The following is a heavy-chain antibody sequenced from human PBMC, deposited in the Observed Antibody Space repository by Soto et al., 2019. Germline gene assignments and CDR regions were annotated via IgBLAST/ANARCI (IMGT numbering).Heavy chain of an antibody. CDR1: GFTFSSYA. J-gene: IGHJ3*01. Sequence: GGSLRLSCAASGFTFSSYAMHWVRQAPGKGLEWVAVISYDGSNKYYADSVKGRFTISRDNSKNTLYLQMNSLRAEDTAVYYCSRFVGVSRRWPDATDFWCQGTMVTV. D-gene: IGHD3-10*01. V-gene: IGHV3-30-3*01. CDR2: ISYDGSNK. CDR3: SRFVGVSRRWPDATDF.